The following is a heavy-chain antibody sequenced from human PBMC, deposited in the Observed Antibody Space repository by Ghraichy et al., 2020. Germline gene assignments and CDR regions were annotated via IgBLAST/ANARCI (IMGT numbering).Heavy chain of an antibody. CDR1: GFTFSSSW. CDR2: IKQDGRET. CDR3: ARGGGITDY. D-gene: IGHD1-14*01. V-gene: IGHV3-7*01. Sequence: RGSLRLSCAASGFTFSSSWMSWVRQAPGKGLEWVANIKQDGRETHYVDSVKGRFTISRDNAKNSLYLQMNSLRAEDTAVYYCARGGGITDYWGQGTLVTVSS. J-gene: IGHJ4*02.